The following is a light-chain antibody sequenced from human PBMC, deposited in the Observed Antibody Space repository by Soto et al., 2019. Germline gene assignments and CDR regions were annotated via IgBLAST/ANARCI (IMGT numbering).Light chain of an antibody. CDR3: LQDYNYAWT. J-gene: IGKJ1*01. CDR2: KAS. CDR1: QTISSW. Sequence: DIQMTQSPSTLSGSVGDRVTITCRASQTISSWLAWYQQKPGKAPKLLIYKASTLKSGVPSRFSGSRSGTDFTLTISSLQPEDFATYYCLQDYNYAWTFGQGTKVDIK. V-gene: IGKV1-5*03.